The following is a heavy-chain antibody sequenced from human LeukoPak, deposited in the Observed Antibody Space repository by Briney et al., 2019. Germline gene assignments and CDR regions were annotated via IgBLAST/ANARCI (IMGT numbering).Heavy chain of an antibody. CDR1: GFTFSSYG. CDR2: ISYDGSNK. V-gene: IGHV3-30*03. CDR3: AAGIAAAGLKDFDY. Sequence: PGGSLRLSCAASGFTFSSYGMHWVRQAPGKGLEWVAVISYDGSNKYYADSVKGRFTISRGNSKNTLYLQMNSLRAEDTAVYYCAAGIAAAGLKDFDYWGQGTLVTVSS. D-gene: IGHD6-13*01. J-gene: IGHJ4*02.